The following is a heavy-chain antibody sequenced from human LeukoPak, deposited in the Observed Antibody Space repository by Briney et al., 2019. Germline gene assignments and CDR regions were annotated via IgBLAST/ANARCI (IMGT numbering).Heavy chain of an antibody. Sequence: SETLSLTCTVSGGSISSYYWSWLRQPPGKGLEWIGYIYYSGSTYYNPSLKSRVTISVDTSKNQFSLKLSSVTAADTAVYYCARCYYDSSGYYYDAFDIWGQGTMVTVSS. CDR1: GGSISSYY. CDR2: IYYSGST. J-gene: IGHJ3*02. D-gene: IGHD3-22*01. V-gene: IGHV4-59*08. CDR3: ARCYYDSSGYYYDAFDI.